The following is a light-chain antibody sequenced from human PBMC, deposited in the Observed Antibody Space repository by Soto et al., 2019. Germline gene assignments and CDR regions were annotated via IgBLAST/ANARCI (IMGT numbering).Light chain of an antibody. CDR1: QSISSW. CDR3: QQYKSYLWT. CDR2: DAS. J-gene: IGKJ1*01. V-gene: IGKV1-5*01. Sequence: DIQMTQSPSTLSASVGDRVTITCRASQSISSWLDWYQQKPGKAPKLLIYDASSLESGVPSRVRGSGSGTEFTLTISRLQPDDFATYYCQQYKSYLWTFGQGTKVDIK.